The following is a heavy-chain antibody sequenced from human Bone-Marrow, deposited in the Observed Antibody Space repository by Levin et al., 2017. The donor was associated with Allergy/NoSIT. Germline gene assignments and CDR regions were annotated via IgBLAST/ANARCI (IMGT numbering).Heavy chain of an antibody. J-gene: IGHJ4*02. Sequence: GGSLRLSCAASGFIVSGNYMSWVRQAPGKGLEWVSVIYSNGQTYYADSVKGRFTISRDNSKNTVYLQMNSLRAEDTAVYYCVRTGYGDYVGYWGQGTLVTVSS. CDR3: VRTGYGDYVGY. CDR2: IYSNGQT. V-gene: IGHV3-53*01. D-gene: IGHD4-17*01. CDR1: GFIVSGNY.